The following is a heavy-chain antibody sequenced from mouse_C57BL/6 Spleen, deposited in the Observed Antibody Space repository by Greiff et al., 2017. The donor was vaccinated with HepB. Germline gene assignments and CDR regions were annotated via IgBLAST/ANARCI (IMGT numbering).Heavy chain of an antibody. D-gene: IGHD1-1*01. V-gene: IGHV1-55*01. Sequence: VKLQQPGAELVKPGASVKMSCKASGYTFTSYWITWVKQRPGQGLEWIGDIYPGSGSTNYNEKFKSKATLTVDTSSSTAYMQLSSLTSEDSAVYYCARRGFYGSSSYYYAMDYWGQGTSVTVSS. CDR1: GYTFTSYW. CDR2: IYPGSGST. J-gene: IGHJ4*01. CDR3: ARRGFYGSSSYYYAMDY.